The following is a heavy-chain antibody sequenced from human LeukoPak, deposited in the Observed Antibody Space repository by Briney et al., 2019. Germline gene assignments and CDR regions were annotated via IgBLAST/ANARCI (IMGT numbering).Heavy chain of an antibody. Sequence: ASVKVSCKASGYTFTSYYMHWVRQAPGQGLEWMGIINPSGGNTGYAQKFQGRVTITRNTSISTAYMELSSLRSEDTAVYYCARRFGELLSHAFDIWGQGTMVTVSS. CDR3: ARRFGELLSHAFDI. CDR2: INPSGGNT. J-gene: IGHJ3*02. V-gene: IGHV1-46*01. D-gene: IGHD3-10*01. CDR1: GYTFTSYY.